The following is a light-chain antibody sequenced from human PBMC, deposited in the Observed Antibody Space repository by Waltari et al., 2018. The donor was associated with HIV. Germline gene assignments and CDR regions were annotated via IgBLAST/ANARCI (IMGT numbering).Light chain of an antibody. J-gene: IGKJ1*01. CDR1: QSINNY. CDR3: QQTYSIVTWT. Sequence: DIQMTQSPSSLYASVGVRVTSTCRAGQSINNYVNWYQQRPGKAPKLLIYAASNLQSGVPSRFSGSGSGTECALTIVSLQAEDCATYYCQQTYSIVTWTFGQGTTVEMK. V-gene: IGKV1-39*01. CDR2: AAS.